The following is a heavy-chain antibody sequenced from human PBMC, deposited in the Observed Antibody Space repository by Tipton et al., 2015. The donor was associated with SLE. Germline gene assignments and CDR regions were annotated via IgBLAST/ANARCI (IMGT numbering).Heavy chain of an antibody. Sequence: TLSLTCTVSGGSISSGDYYWSWIRQPPGKGLEWIGYIYSSGSTNYNPSLKSRVTISVDTSKNQFSLKLSSVTAADTAVYYCARALRELQGYYYYYMDVWGKGTTVTVSS. D-gene: IGHD1-26*01. CDR3: ARALRELQGYYYYYMDV. J-gene: IGHJ6*03. CDR1: GGSISSGDYY. CDR2: IYSSGST. V-gene: IGHV4-61*08.